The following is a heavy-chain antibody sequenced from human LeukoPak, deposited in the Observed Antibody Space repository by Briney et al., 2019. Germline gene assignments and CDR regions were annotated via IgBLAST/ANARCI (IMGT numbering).Heavy chain of an antibody. CDR1: GFTFSSYW. J-gene: IGHJ4*02. CDR3: ARGFRYCSGGSCYSGGFDY. D-gene: IGHD2-15*01. CDR2: IKQDGSEK. V-gene: IGHV3-7*04. Sequence: PGGSLRLSCAASGFTFSSYWMSWVRQAPGKGLEWVANIKQDGSEKYYVDSVKGRFTISRDNAKNSLYLQMNSLRAEDTAVYYCARGFRYCSGGSCYSGGFDYWGQGTLVTVSS.